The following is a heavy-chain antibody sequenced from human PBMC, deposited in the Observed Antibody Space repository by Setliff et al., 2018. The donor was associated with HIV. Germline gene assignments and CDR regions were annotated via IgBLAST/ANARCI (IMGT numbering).Heavy chain of an antibody. CDR1: GGSFSGYY. J-gene: IGHJ4*02. V-gene: IGHV4-34*01. Sequence: SETLSLTCAVYGGSFSGYYWSWIRQSPQKRLEWIGEINQSGRTNYNPSLKSRVIMAVDTSKSQFSLKLSSVTAADTAVYYCAKTRGYCSGTNSYALRGPQYWGQGTLVTVSS. CDR2: INQSGRT. D-gene: IGHD2-2*01. CDR3: AKTRGYCSGTNSYALRGPQY.